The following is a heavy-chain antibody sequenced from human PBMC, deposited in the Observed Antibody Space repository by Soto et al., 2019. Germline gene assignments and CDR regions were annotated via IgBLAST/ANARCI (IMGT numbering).Heavy chain of an antibody. CDR1: GGSISSYY. J-gene: IGHJ6*01. V-gene: IGHV4-59*08. D-gene: IGHD3-10*01. CDR3: ARQGFGPLHGLVDV. CDR2: VHHSWGS. Sequence: QVQLQESGPGLVKPSETLSLSCTVYGGSISSYYWSWFRQSPGKRMEWIGYVHHSWGSSYNPSLRSRVAISLYTSKSQFSLKVTSVTATDTAVYYCARQGFGPLHGLVDVWGQGTTVTVSS.